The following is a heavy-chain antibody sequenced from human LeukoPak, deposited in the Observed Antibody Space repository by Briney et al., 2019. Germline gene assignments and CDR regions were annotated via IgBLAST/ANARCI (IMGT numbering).Heavy chain of an antibody. J-gene: IGHJ6*03. CDR2: INTNTGNP. CDR1: GYIFSSFI. Sequence: ASVKVSCKASGYIFSSFIMNWVRQAPGQGLEWMGWINTNTGNPTYAQGFTGRFVFSLDTSASTAYLQISSLKAEDTAVYYCARVSDRGGQYYYYYYMDVWGKGTTVTVSS. V-gene: IGHV7-4-1*02. D-gene: IGHD3-22*01. CDR3: ARVSDRGGQYYYYYYMDV.